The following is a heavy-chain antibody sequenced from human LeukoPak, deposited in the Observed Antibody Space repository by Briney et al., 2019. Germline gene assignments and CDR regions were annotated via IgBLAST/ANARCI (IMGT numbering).Heavy chain of an antibody. CDR1: GFTFSTYS. CDR3: ARASADSSGYYYYYYYGMDV. J-gene: IGHJ6*02. D-gene: IGHD3-22*01. Sequence: AGGSLRLSCAASGFTFSTYSMNWVRQAPGKGLEWVSFISSSSSYIYYADSVKGRFTISRDNAKNSLYLQMNSLRAEDTAVYYCARASADSSGYYYYYYYGMDVWGQGTTVTVSS. V-gene: IGHV3-21*01. CDR2: ISSSSSYI.